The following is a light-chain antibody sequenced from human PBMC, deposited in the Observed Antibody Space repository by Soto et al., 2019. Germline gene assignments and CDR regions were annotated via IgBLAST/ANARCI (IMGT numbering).Light chain of an antibody. CDR3: SSYTTSSTVL. V-gene: IGLV2-14*03. CDR2: DVS. Sequence: QSVLTQPASVSGSPGQSITIPCTGTSSDVGDYHYVSWYQQHPGKAPKLMIYDVSYRPSGVSNRFAGCKSGDTASLTISGLQAEDEADYYCSSYTTSSTVLFGGGTQLTVL. CDR1: SSDVGDYHY. J-gene: IGLJ2*01.